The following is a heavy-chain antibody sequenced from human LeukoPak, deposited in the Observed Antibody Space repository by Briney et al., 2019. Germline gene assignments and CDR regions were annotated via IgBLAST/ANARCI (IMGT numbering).Heavy chain of an antibody. D-gene: IGHD3-22*01. J-gene: IGHJ1*01. CDR1: GFTFSRYW. V-gene: IGHV3-74*01. CDR3: ARAPSEIGGYYPEYFRH. CDR2: IRSDGNT. Sequence: GGSLRLSCAASGFTFSRYWMHWVRQAPGKGLVWVSRIRSDGNTNYADSVKGRFTISRDNARNTVSLQMNSLRAEDTGVYFCARAPSEIGGYYPEYFRHWGQGTLVTVSS.